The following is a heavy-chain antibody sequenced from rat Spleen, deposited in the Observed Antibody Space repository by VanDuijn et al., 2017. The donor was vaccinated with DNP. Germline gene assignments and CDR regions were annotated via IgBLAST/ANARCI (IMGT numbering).Heavy chain of an antibody. V-gene: IGHV5S10*01. Sequence: EVQLVESGGGLVQPGNSLKLSCAASGFTFSDYAMAWVRQSPKKGLEWVATIIYDGSSTYYRDSVKGRFTISRDNAKSTLYLQMDSLRSEDTATYYCATGTPLYWGQGVMVTVSS. CDR3: ATGTPLY. D-gene: IGHD3-8*01. CDR2: IIYDGSST. CDR1: GFTFSDYA. J-gene: IGHJ2*01.